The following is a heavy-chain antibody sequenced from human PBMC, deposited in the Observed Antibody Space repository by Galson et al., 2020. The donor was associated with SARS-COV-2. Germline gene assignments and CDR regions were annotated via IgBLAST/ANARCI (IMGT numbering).Heavy chain of an antibody. V-gene: IGHV3-23*01. J-gene: IGHJ4*02. Sequence: GESLKISCAASGFTFTKSAMAWIRQAPGKGLEWVSSIMYSGDITFYADSVKGRFTVSRDNSKNTLFLQMHSLRTEDTAIYYCATGSDFDSWGQGTLITVSS. D-gene: IGHD3-10*01. CDR2: IMYSGDIT. CDR3: ATGSDFDS. CDR1: GFTFTKSA.